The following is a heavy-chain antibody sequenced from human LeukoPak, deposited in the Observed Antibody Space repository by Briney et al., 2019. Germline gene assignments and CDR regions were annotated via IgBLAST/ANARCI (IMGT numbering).Heavy chain of an antibody. J-gene: IGHJ4*02. CDR3: AREGGARGLPDY. V-gene: IGHV4-59*12. CDR1: GGSISSFY. Sequence: PSETLSLTCTVSGGSISSFYWRWIRQPPGKGLERSGYIYYSGSTNYNPSLKSRVTISVDTSKNQFSLKLTSVTAADTAAYYCAREGGARGLPDYWGQGTLVTVSS. CDR2: IYYSGST. D-gene: IGHD3-16*01.